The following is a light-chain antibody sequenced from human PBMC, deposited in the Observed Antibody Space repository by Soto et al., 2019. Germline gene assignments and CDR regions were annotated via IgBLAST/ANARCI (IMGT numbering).Light chain of an antibody. Sequence: QSALTQPASVSGTPGQSITISCSGTSSDIGSYDHVAWYQQFPRKSPKLIIYAVSDRPSGVSDRFSGSKSGISASLTISGLQTEDEADYYCISYTDRQSYLFGTGTKV. J-gene: IGLJ1*01. V-gene: IGLV2-14*03. CDR2: AVS. CDR3: ISYTDRQSYL. CDR1: SSDIGSYDH.